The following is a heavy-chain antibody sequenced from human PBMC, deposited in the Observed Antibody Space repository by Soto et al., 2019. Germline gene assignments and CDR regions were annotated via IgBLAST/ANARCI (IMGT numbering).Heavy chain of an antibody. V-gene: IGHV4-39*01. J-gene: IGHJ4*02. CDR1: GGSISSSSYY. D-gene: IGHD5-12*01. Sequence: SETLSLTCTVSGGSISSSSYYWGWIRQPPGKGLEWIGSIYYSGSTYYNPSLKSRVTISVDTSKNQFSLKLSSVTAADTAVYYCARLGDIVVYWGQGTLVTVSS. CDR2: IYYSGST. CDR3: ARLGDIVVY.